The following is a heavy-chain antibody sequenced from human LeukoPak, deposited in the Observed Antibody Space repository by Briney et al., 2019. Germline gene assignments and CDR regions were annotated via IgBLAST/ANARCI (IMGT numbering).Heavy chain of an antibody. CDR3: ARDELLHGAFDI. Sequence: GGSLRVSCAASGFTFSSYGMHWVRQAPGKGLEWVAVIWYDGSNKYYADSVKGRFTISRDNSKNTLYLQMNSLRAEDTAVYYCARDELLHGAFDIWGQGTMVTVSS. CDR1: GFTFSSYG. V-gene: IGHV3-33*01. CDR2: IWYDGSNK. J-gene: IGHJ3*02. D-gene: IGHD3-10*01.